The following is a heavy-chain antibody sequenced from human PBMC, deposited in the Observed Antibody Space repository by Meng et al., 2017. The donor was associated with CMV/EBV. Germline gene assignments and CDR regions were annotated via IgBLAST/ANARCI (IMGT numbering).Heavy chain of an antibody. D-gene: IGHD4-17*01. J-gene: IGHJ4*02. CDR2: IYTSGST. CDR1: GGSLRSYY. V-gene: IGHV4-4*07. CDR3: ARGPEVDYGDYVGLDY. Sequence: QGQRSALGPVLVKLSETLSPTCTVSGGSLRSYYWSWIREPAGKGLEWIGRIYTSGSTNYNPSLKSRVTMSVATSKNQFSLKLSSVTAADTAVYYCARGPEVDYGDYVGLDYWGQGTLVTVSS.